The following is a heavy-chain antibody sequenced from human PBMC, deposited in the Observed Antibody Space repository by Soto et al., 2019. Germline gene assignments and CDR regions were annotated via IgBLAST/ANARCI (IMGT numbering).Heavy chain of an antibody. V-gene: IGHV4-59*01. CDR3: AREGVTMVRGVIYYSGMDV. D-gene: IGHD3-10*01. CDR1: GGSISSYY. J-gene: IGHJ6*02. CDR2: IYYSGST. Sequence: SETLSLTCTVSGGSISSYYWSWIRQPPGKGLEWIGYIYYSGSTNYNPSLKSRVTISVDTSKNQFSLKLSSVTAADTAVYYCAREGVTMVRGVIYYSGMDVWGQGTSVTVSS.